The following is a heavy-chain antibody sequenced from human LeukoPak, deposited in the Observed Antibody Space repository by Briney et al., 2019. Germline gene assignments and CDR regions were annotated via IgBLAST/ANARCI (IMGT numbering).Heavy chain of an antibody. CDR2: ISGSGGST. CDR1: GFTFSSYA. D-gene: IGHD6-19*01. V-gene: IGHV3-23*01. J-gene: IGHJ4*02. Sequence: GGSLRLSCAASGFTFSSYAMSWVRQAPGKGLEWVSAISGSGGSTYYADSVKGRSTISRDNAKNSLYLQMNSLRDEDTAVYYCATVRAGTTLFDYWGQGTLVTVSS. CDR3: ATVRAGTTLFDY.